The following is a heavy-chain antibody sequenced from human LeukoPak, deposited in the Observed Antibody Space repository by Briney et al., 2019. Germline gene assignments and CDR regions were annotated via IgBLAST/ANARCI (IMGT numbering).Heavy chain of an antibody. CDR1: GYTFTGYY. V-gene: IGHV1-2*02. J-gene: IGHJ4*02. CDR3: ARDLYEQWLGWSFDY. D-gene: IGHD6-19*01. Sequence: GASVTVSCKASGYTFTGYYMHWVRQAPGQGLEWMGWINPNSGGTNYAQKFQGRVTMTRDTSISTAYMELSRLRSDDTAVYYCARDLYEQWLGWSFDYWGQGTLVTVSS. CDR2: INPNSGGT.